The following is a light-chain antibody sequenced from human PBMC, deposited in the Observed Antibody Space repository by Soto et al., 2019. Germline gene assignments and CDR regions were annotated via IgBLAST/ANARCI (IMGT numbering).Light chain of an antibody. CDR2: STN. CDR3: MLYMGGGLVV. J-gene: IGLJ2*01. CDR1: SGSVSTTYY. Sequence: QTVVTQEPSFSVSPGGTVTLTCGLTSGSVSTTYYPSWYHQTPGQAPRTLIYSTNLRSSGVPDRFSGSILGNKAALTITGAQADDESDYHCMLYMGGGLVVFGGGTKLTVL. V-gene: IGLV8-61*01.